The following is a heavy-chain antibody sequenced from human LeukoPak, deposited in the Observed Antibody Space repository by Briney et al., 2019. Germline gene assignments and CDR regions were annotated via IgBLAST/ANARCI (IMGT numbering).Heavy chain of an antibody. Sequence: SSETLSLTCTVSGGSISSSSYHWGWIRQPPGKGLEWIGSIYYSGSTYYNPSLKSRVTISVDTSKNQFSLKLSSVTAADTAVYYCARPVAGMEYYFDYWGQGTLVTVSS. D-gene: IGHD6-19*01. V-gene: IGHV4-39*01. CDR3: ARPVAGMEYYFDY. CDR1: GGSISSSSYH. J-gene: IGHJ4*02. CDR2: IYYSGST.